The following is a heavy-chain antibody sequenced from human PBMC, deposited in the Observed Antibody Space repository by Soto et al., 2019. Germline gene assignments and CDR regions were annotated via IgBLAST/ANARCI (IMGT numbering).Heavy chain of an antibody. CDR3: VRDPQRNDY. CDR2: ISASNGNR. J-gene: IGHJ4*02. V-gene: IGHV1-18*04. D-gene: IGHD2-2*01. Sequence: QVQLVQSGAKVKKPGASVKVSCKASGYDFSSYGISWVRQAPGQGLEWMGWISASNGNRDYAQQFQGRVTMTSDTSRTTAYMELRSLRSDDTAVYYCVRDPQRNDYWGQGTLVNVSS. CDR1: GYDFSSYG.